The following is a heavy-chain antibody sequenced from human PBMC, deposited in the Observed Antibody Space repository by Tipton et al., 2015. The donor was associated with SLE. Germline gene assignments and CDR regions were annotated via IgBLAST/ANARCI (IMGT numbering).Heavy chain of an antibody. J-gene: IGHJ4*02. CDR3: ARGILEWSDY. V-gene: IGHV4-4*07. CDR1: GASISSHY. Sequence: TLSLTCSVSGASISSHYWNWIRQPAGKGLEWIGRMFAGGGTDYNPSLKSRVTISVDTSKNQFSLKLSSVTAADTAVYYCARGILEWSDYWGQGTLVTVSS. CDR2: MFAGGGT. D-gene: IGHD3-3*01.